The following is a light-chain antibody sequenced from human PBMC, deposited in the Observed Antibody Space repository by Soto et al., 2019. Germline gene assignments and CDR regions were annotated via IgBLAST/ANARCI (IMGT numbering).Light chain of an antibody. J-gene: IGKJ4*01. Sequence: DIQLTQSPSFLSASVGDRVTVTCRASQGINSYLAWYQQKPGKAPKLLIYTASTLQSGVPSRFSGSGSGTEFTPTITSLQPEDFAAYYCQQLNSYPLTFGGGTKVDIK. CDR3: QQLNSYPLT. CDR2: TAS. CDR1: QGINSY. V-gene: IGKV1-9*01.